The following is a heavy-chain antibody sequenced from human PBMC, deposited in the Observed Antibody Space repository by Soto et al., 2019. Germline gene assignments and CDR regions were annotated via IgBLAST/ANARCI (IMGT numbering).Heavy chain of an antibody. CDR3: ARGGSRGDIVVVPAVDYYYYGMDV. D-gene: IGHD2-2*01. Sequence: ASVKVSCKASGYTFTSYYMHWVRQAPGQGLEWMGIINPSGGSTSYAQKFQGRVTMTRDTSTSTVYMELSSLRSEDTAVYYCARGGSRGDIVVVPAVDYYYYGMDVWGQGTTVTVSS. J-gene: IGHJ6*02. CDR2: INPSGGST. CDR1: GYTFTSYY. V-gene: IGHV1-46*01.